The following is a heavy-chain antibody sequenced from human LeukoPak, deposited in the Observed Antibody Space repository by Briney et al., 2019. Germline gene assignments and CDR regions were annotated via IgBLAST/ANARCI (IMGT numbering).Heavy chain of an antibody. D-gene: IGHD4-17*01. V-gene: IGHV4-39*07. CDR2: IVFSGST. CDR3: ARDEPTVTTSRGQYAFDI. J-gene: IGHJ3*02. Sequence: SETLSLTCTVSGDSISGTSYYWGWIRQPPGKGLEWIGSIVFSGSTYYNPSFKSRVAVSVDTSKNQFSLKLSSVTTADTAIYYCARDEPTVTTSRGQYAFDIWGQGTKVTVSS. CDR1: GDSISGTSYY.